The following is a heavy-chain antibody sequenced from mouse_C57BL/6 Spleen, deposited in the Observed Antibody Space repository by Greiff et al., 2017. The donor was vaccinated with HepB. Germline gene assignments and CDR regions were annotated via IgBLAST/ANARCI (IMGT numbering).Heavy chain of an antibody. Sequence: QVQLQQSGAELVKPGASVKISCKASGYAFSSYWMNWVKQRPGKGLEWIGQIYPGDGDTNYNGKFKGKATLTADKSSSTAYMQLRSLTSEDSAVYFCARSSDGYWFAYWGQGTLVTVSA. D-gene: IGHD2-3*01. V-gene: IGHV1-80*01. CDR1: GYAFSSYW. J-gene: IGHJ3*01. CDR2: IYPGDGDT. CDR3: ARSSDGYWFAY.